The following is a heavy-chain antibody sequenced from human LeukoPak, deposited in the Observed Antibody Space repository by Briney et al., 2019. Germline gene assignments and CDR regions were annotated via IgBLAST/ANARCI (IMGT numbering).Heavy chain of an antibody. CDR1: GGSMNDFY. D-gene: IGHD3-16*01. J-gene: IGHJ6*02. Sequence: SETLSLTCTVSGGSMNDFYWSWIRQTPGKGLEWIGYIYHSGSTNYNPSLKSRVTISVDRSYNQFSLRLSSVTAADTAVYYCARDGFEDASHYGLDVWGPGTTVTVSS. CDR3: ARDGFEDASHYGLDV. CDR2: IYHSGST. V-gene: IGHV4-59*01.